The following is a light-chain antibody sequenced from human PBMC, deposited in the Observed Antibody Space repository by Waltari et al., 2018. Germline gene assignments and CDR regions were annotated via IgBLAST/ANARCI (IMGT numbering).Light chain of an antibody. CDR2: YAS. CDR1: QSIGSR. CDR3: HQIASLPRT. V-gene: IGKV6D-21*02. Sequence: DIVLTQSPDFPSVAPKEKVTITRRASQSIGSRLHWYQQKPDQSPKLLIKYASQSISGVPSRFSGSGSGTDFTLTINSLEAEDVAVYYCHQIASLPRTFGPGTKVEIK. J-gene: IGKJ1*01.